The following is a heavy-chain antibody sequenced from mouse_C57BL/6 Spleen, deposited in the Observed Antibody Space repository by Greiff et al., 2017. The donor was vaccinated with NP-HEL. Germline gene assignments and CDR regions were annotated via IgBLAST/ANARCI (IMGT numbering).Heavy chain of an antibody. Sequence: VMLVESGAELARPGASVKMSCKASGYTFTSYTMHWVKQTPGQGLEWIGYINPSSGYTKYNQKFKDKATLTADKSSSTAYMQLSSLTSEDSAVYYCAREGTTGPFDYWGQGTTLTVSS. V-gene: IGHV1-4*01. CDR1: GYTFTSYT. CDR3: AREGTTGPFDY. D-gene: IGHD1-1*01. J-gene: IGHJ2*01. CDR2: INPSSGYT.